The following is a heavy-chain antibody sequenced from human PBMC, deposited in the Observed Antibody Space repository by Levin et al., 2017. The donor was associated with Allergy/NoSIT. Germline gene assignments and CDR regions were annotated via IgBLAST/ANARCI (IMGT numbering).Heavy chain of an antibody. D-gene: IGHD4-17*01. CDR2: IYYSGST. CDR1: GGSINIGSYY. J-gene: IGHJ5*01. CDR3: ARDTRGVTTFYNWFEF. Sequence: SETLSLTCTVSGGSINIGSYYWGWIRQPPGTGLEWIGSIYYSGSTDYNPSLKSRVTITVDTSKNQFSLKLSSVTAADTAVYYCARDTRGVTTFYNWFEFWGQGTLVTVSS. V-gene: IGHV4-39*02.